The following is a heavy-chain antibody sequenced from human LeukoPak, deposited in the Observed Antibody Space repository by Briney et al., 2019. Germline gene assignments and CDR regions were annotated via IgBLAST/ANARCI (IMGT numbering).Heavy chain of an antibody. CDR2: IYYSGST. V-gene: IGHV4-59*01. Sequence: SETLSLTCTVSGGSISSYYWSWIRQPPGKGLEWIGYIYYSGSTNYNPSLKSRVTISVGTSKNQFSLKLSSVTAADTAVYYCARGTPDTAMANYYYYYMDVWGKGTTVTVSS. J-gene: IGHJ6*03. CDR1: GGSISSYY. CDR3: ARGTPDTAMANYYYYYMDV. D-gene: IGHD5-18*01.